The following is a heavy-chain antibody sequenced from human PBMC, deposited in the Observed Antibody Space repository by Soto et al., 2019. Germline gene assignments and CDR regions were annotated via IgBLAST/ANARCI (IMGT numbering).Heavy chain of an antibody. Sequence: EVQLVESGGGLVQPGESLTLSCAVSGFTLRSYWMHWVRQAPGKGLEWVARIDSDGRTTNYADSVKGRFTISRDNAKNRVFLHMNSLRAEDRAVYYCARGVVVSEQLVRGRGRFDPWGQGTLVTVSS. D-gene: IGHD2-21*01. V-gene: IGHV3-74*01. CDR3: ARGVVVSEQLVRGRGRFDP. CDR2: IDSDGRTT. CDR1: GFTLRSYW. J-gene: IGHJ5*02.